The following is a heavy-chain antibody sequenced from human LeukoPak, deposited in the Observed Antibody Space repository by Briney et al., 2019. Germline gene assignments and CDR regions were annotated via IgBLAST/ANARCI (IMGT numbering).Heavy chain of an antibody. CDR2: IYTSGST. CDR1: GGSISSGSYY. Sequence: SETLSLTCTVSGGSISSGSYYWSWIRQPAGKGLEWIGRIYTSGSTNYNPSLKSRVTVSIDTSKNHVSLKLTSVTAADTAVYYCARDRAPDRGRLFDYWGQGTLVTVSS. D-gene: IGHD1-14*01. V-gene: IGHV4-61*02. J-gene: IGHJ4*02. CDR3: ARDRAPDRGRLFDY.